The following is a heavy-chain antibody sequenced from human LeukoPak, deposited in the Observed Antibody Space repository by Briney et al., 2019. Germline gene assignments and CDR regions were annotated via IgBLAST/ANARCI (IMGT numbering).Heavy chain of an antibody. CDR1: GFTFSSYA. J-gene: IGHJ3*02. V-gene: IGHV3-23*01. CDR3: AKDYCSGGSCQADDDAFDI. Sequence: GGSLRLSCAASGFTFSSYAMSWVRQAPGKGLEWVSAISRSGGSTYYADSVKGRFTISRDNSKNTLYLQMNSLRAEDTAVYYCAKDYCSGGSCQADDDAFDIWGQGTMVTVSS. CDR2: ISRSGGST. D-gene: IGHD2-15*01.